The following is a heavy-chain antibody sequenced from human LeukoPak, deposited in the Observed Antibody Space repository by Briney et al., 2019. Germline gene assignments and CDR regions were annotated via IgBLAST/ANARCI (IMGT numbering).Heavy chain of an antibody. CDR3: AKGRALLWFGEPPHWFDP. CDR1: GFTFSSYG. J-gene: IGHJ5*02. D-gene: IGHD3-10*01. V-gene: IGHV3-30*18. CDR2: ISYDGSNK. Sequence: GGSLRLSCAASGFTFSSYGMHWVRQAPGKGLEWVAVISYDGSNKYYADSVKGRFTVSRDNSKNTLYLQMNSLRAEDTAVYYCAKGRALLWFGEPPHWFDPWGQGTLVTVSS.